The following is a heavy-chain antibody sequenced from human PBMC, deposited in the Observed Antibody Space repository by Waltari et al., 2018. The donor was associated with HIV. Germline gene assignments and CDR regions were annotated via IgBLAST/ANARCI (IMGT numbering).Heavy chain of an antibody. CDR2: IKEDGSEK. J-gene: IGHJ4*02. Sequence: EVQLGESGGGLVQPGGSLRLSCAASGFTFSCYWMSWVRQAPGKGLEWVANIKEDGSEKYYVDSVKGRFTISRDNAKNSLYLQMNSLRAEDTAVYYCARDPLVEHRGILDYWGQGTLVTVSS. V-gene: IGHV3-7*01. D-gene: IGHD1-1*01. CDR3: ARDPLVEHRGILDY. CDR1: GFTFSCYW.